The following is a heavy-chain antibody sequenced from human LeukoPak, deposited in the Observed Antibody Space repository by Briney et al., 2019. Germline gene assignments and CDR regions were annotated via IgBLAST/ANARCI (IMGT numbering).Heavy chain of an antibody. CDR2: ISGSGGST. CDR3: AKDFSRIAAADPFDY. Sequence: GGSLRLSCAASGFTFRSYAMSWVRQAPGKGLEWVSAISGSGGSTYYADSVKGRFTISRDNSKNTRYLQMNSLRAEDTAVYYCAKDFSRIAAADPFDYWGQGTLVTVSS. CDR1: GFTFRSYA. J-gene: IGHJ4*02. D-gene: IGHD6-13*01. V-gene: IGHV3-23*01.